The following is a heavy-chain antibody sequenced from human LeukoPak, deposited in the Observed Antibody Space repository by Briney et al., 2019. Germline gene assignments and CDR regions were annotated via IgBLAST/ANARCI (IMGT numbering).Heavy chain of an antibody. J-gene: IGHJ6*02. CDR1: GFIVSSNY. Sequence: GGSLRLSCAASGFIVSSNYMSWVRQAPGKGLEWVSVIYSGGATHYADSVKGRFTISRDNAKNTVYLQMNSLRAEDTAVYYCARGNYHAMDVWGQGTTVTVSS. CDR2: IYSGGAT. CDR3: ARGNYHAMDV. V-gene: IGHV3-53*01.